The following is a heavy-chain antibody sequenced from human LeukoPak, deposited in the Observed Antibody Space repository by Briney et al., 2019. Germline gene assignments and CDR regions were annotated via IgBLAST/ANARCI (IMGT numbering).Heavy chain of an antibody. D-gene: IGHD3-22*01. V-gene: IGHV3-49*04. CDR3: TKALIVVAFD. CDR2: IRSKAYGGTT. CDR1: GFTFGDYA. Sequence: GGSLRLSCTASGFTFGDYAMSWVHQAPGKGLEWVGFIRSKAYGGTTEYAASVKGRFTISRDDSKSIAYLQMNSLKTEDTAVYYCTKALIVVAFDWGQGTLVTVSS. J-gene: IGHJ4*02.